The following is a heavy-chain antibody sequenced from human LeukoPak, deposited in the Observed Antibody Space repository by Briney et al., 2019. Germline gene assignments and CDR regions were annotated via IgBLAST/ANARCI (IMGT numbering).Heavy chain of an antibody. CDR1: GGSISSSSYY. J-gene: IGHJ5*02. CDR2: IYYSGST. V-gene: IGHV4-39*07. Sequence: PSETLSLTCTVSGGSISSSSYYWGWIRQPPGKGLEWIGSIYYSGSTYYNPSLKSRVTMSVDTSKNQFSLKLSSVTAADTAVYYCARERKSWNVGYNWFDPWGQGTLVTVSS. CDR3: ARERKSWNVGYNWFDP. D-gene: IGHD1-1*01.